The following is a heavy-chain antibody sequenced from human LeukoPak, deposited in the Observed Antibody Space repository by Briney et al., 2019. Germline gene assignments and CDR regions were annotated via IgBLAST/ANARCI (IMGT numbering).Heavy chain of an antibody. CDR2: ISYDGSNK. J-gene: IGHJ4*02. D-gene: IGHD3-3*01. CDR3: ARDPEYYDFWSGYLSYFDY. Sequence: GGSLRLSCAASGFTFSSYAMHWVRQAPGKGLEWVAVISYDGSNKYYADSVKGRFTISRDSSKNTLYLQMNSLRAEDTAVYYCARDPEYYDFWSGYLSYFDYWGQGTLVTVSS. V-gene: IGHV3-30*04. CDR1: GFTFSSYA.